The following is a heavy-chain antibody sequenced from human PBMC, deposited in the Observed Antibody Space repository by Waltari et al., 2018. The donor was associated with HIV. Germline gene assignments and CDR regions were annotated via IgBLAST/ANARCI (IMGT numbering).Heavy chain of an antibody. V-gene: IGHV1-18*01. J-gene: IGHJ4*02. Sequence: QVQLVQSGAEVSKPGASVQVSSKASGNTLTIHGFTCVRQAHGQGLEWTGWISAHNGNTNYAQKFQGRVTMTTDTSTSTAYMELRSLRSDDTAVYYCARSPPQYDSSGYYCDYWGQGTLVTVSS. D-gene: IGHD3-22*01. CDR1: GNTLTIHG. CDR3: ARSPPQYDSSGYYCDY. CDR2: ISAHNGNT.